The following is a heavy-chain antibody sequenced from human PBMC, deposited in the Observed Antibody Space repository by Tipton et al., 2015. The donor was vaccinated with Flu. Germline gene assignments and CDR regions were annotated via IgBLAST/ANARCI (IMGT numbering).Heavy chain of an antibody. J-gene: IGHJ4*02. Sequence: SLRLSCADSGFTFSDYWMTWVRQAPGKGLEWVANINQDGSEKYFVDSVKGRFTMFKDNAKKSVYLQMNTLRAEDTALYYCARTGFQRLGELSFYLDSWGQGTPVTVSS. D-gene: IGHD3-16*02. CDR2: INQDGSEK. CDR3: ARTGFQRLGELSFYLDS. V-gene: IGHV3-7*01. CDR1: GFTFSDYW.